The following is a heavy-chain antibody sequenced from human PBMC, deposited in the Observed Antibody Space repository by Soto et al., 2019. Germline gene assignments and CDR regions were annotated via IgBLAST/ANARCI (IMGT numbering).Heavy chain of an antibody. J-gene: IGHJ5*02. V-gene: IGHV1-69*13. CDR2: IIPIFGTA. CDR3: ARDRYSYGYNWFDP. Sequence: SVKVSCKASGGTFSSYAISWVRQAPGQGLEWMGGIIPIFGTANYAQKFKGRVTITADESTSTAYMELSSLRSDDTAVYYCARDRYSYGYNWFDPWGQGTLVTVSS. D-gene: IGHD5-18*01. CDR1: GGTFSSYA.